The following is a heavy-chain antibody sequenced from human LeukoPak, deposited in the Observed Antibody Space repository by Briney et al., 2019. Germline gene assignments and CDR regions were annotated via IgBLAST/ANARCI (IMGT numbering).Heavy chain of an antibody. D-gene: IGHD2-2*01. V-gene: IGHV1-8*01. CDR2: MNPNSGNT. CDR1: GYTFTTYD. CDR3: ARGRCVGSTNCYYFDS. J-gene: IGHJ4*02. Sequence: SVKVSCKASGYTFTTYDINWVRQATGQGLEWMGWMNPNSGNTGYAQKFQGRVTITRDTSASTAYMELSSLRSEDTAVYYCARGRCVGSTNCYYFDSWGQGTLVTVSS.